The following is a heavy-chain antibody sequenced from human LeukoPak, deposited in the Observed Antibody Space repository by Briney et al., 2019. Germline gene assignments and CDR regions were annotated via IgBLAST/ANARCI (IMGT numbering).Heavy chain of an antibody. CDR1: GGSISSSSYY. CDR3: ARHPRGAARPGYYYYYYMDV. D-gene: IGHD6-6*01. V-gene: IGHV4-39*01. Sequence: PSETLSLTCTVSGGSISSSSYYWGWIRQPPGKGLEWIGRIYYSGSTYYNPSLKSRVTISVDTSKNQFSLKLSSVTAADTAVYYCARHPRGAARPGYYYYYYMDVWGKGTTVTVSS. CDR2: IYYSGST. J-gene: IGHJ6*03.